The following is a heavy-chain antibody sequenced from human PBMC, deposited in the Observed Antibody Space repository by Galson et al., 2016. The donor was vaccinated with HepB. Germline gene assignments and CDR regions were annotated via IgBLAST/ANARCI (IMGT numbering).Heavy chain of an antibody. CDR1: GGSISSDNW. J-gene: IGHJ4*02. CDR3: AREYNGKSYFDY. CDR2: IYHSGRT. D-gene: IGHD1-26*01. Sequence: ETLSLTCAVSGGSISSDNWWTWVRQPPGKGLEWIGQIYHSGRTNYNPSLKSRVTISVDKSKNQFSLKLTPVTAADTAVYYCAREYNGKSYFDYWGQGTLVTVSS. V-gene: IGHV4-4*02.